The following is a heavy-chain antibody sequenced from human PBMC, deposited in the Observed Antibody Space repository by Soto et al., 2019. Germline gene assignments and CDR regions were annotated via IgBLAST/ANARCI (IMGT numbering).Heavy chain of an antibody. CDR1: GGSIRGYY. D-gene: IGHD3-10*01. J-gene: IGHJ6*02. V-gene: IGHV4-34*01. CDR3: ARGRYSYEAIYYKFYYSALDV. CDR2: INDNGGT. Sequence: SETLSLTCGVYGGSIRGYYWSWIRQSPGKGLEWIGDINDNGGTNYNPSLKSRVTTSLDTSKKQVSLMVSSVTAADTAVYYCARGRYSYEAIYYKFYYSALDVWGQGTTVTVSS.